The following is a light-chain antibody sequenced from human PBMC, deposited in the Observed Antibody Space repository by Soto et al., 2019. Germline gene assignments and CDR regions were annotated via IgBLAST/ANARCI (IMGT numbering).Light chain of an antibody. V-gene: IGKV3-20*01. Sequence: EIVLTQSPGTLSLSPGERATLSCRASQSVASNYLGWYQQKPGQAPRVLIFDASIRATGIPDRFSASGSGSDFTLTIRRLEPDDFAVYYCHQYDSLPLTFGGGPKVEI. CDR1: QSVASNY. CDR2: DAS. CDR3: HQYDSLPLT. J-gene: IGKJ4*01.